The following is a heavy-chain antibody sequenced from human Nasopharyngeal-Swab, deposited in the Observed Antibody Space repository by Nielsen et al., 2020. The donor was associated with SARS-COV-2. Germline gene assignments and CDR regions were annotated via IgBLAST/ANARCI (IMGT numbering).Heavy chain of an antibody. D-gene: IGHD5-12*01. V-gene: IGHV3-23*01. CDR2: ISGSDYTT. J-gene: IGHJ6*01. CDR1: GFTFSNFA. CDR3: AKDRDSGDDSDDYYHYYG. Sequence: GESLKISCAASGFTFSNFAMSWVRQAPGKGLEWVSVISGSDYTTYYADSVKGRFTISRDNSKNTVNLQMNSLRVEDTAIYYCAKDRDSGDDSDDYYHYYG.